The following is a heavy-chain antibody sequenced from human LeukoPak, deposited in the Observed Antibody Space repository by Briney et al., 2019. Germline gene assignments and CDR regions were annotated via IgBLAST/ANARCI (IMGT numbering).Heavy chain of an antibody. Sequence: GPLSLSFAASGFTFSSYWMSWVRQAPGKGLEWIGSIYYSGSTYYNPSLKSRVTISVDTSKNQFSLKVTSVTAADTAVYYCARDAGHQLSRRNYYAMDVWGQGTTVTVSS. CDR2: IYYSGST. CDR3: ARDAGHQLSRRNYYAMDV. CDR1: GFTFSSYW. V-gene: IGHV4-4*02. J-gene: IGHJ6*02. D-gene: IGHD2-2*01.